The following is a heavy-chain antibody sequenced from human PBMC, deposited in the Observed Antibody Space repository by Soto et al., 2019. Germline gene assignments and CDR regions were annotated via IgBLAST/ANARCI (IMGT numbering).Heavy chain of an antibody. D-gene: IGHD6-13*01. CDR2: ISYDGSNK. J-gene: IGHJ6*02. V-gene: IGHV3-30-3*01. Sequence: QVQLVESGGGVVQPGRSLRLSCAASGFTFSSYAMHWVRQAPGKGLEWVAVISYDGSNKYYADSVKGQFTISRDNSKNTLYLQMNSLRAEDTAVYYCARGKYSSSWRFLAVTNYYYYGMDVWGQGTTVTVSS. CDR1: GFTFSSYA. CDR3: ARGKYSSSWRFLAVTNYYYYGMDV.